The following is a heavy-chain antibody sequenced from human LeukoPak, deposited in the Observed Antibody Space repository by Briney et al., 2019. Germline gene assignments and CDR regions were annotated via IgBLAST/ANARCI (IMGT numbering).Heavy chain of an antibody. CDR2: INHSGST. CDR3: ARGPRTYYDFWSGYYTDYWYFDL. Sequence: SETLSLTCAVYGGSFSGYYWSWIRQPAGKGLEWIGEINHSGSTNYNPSLKSRVTISVDTSKNQFSLKLSSVTAADTAVYYCARGPRTYYDFWSGYYTDYWYFDLWGRGTLVTVSS. D-gene: IGHD3-3*01. V-gene: IGHV4-34*01. J-gene: IGHJ2*01. CDR1: GGSFSGYY.